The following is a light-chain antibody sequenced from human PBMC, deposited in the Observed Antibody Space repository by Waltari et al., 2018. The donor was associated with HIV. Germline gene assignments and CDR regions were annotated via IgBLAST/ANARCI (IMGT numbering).Light chain of an antibody. CDR1: VLSKQF. V-gene: IGLV3-25*03. CDR3: QSADTSGTMDI. Sequence: SDLTQPPSVSVSPGQTASITCSGEVLSKQFGYWYQHKKGQAPVLLIYKDTMRASGIPDRFSVTTSRTTVTLTISEVQAEDEADYYCQSADTSGTMDIFGGGTKL. CDR2: KDT. J-gene: IGLJ2*01.